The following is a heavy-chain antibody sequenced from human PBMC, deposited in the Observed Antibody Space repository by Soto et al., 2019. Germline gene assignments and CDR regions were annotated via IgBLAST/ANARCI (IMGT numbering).Heavy chain of an antibody. D-gene: IGHD3-9*01. CDR1: GFTFSSYA. J-gene: IGHJ6*02. CDR2: ISGSGGST. Sequence: GGSLRLSCAASGFTFSSYAMSWVRQAPGKGLEWVSAISGSGGSTYYADSVKGRFTISRDNSKNTLYLQMNSLRAEDTAVYYCAKDIFSKPRDDILTGYYDYYYYYGMDVWGQGTTVTVSS. CDR3: AKDIFSKPRDDILTGYYDYYYYYGMDV. V-gene: IGHV3-23*01.